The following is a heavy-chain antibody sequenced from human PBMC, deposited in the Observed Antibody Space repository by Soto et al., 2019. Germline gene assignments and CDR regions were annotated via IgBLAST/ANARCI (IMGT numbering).Heavy chain of an antibody. D-gene: IGHD2-8*01. CDR1: GGSFSCYY. V-gene: IGHV4-34*01. Sequence: ASGTLSLTCAVYGGSFSCYYWSWIRQPPGKGLEWIGEINHSGSTNYNPSLKSRVTISVDTSKNQFSLKLSSVTAADTAVYYCARGPXIVLMVYAMNYYYGMDVWGQGTTVTVSS. J-gene: IGHJ6*01. CDR2: INHSGST. CDR3: ARGPXIVLMVYAMNYYYGMDV.